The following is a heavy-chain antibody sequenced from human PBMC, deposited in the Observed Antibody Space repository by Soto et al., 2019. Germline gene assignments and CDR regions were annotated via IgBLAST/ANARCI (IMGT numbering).Heavy chain of an antibody. D-gene: IGHD4-17*01. CDR2: IYHSGST. Sequence: QVQLQESGPGLVKPSGTLSLTCAVSGGSISSSNWWSWVRQPPGKGLEWIGEIYHSGSTNYNPSLKSRVTISVDTSKNQFSLKLSSVTAADTAVYYCARMTTVGSYGMDVWGQGTTVTVSS. CDR1: GGSISSSNW. V-gene: IGHV4-4*02. J-gene: IGHJ6*02. CDR3: ARMTTVGSYGMDV.